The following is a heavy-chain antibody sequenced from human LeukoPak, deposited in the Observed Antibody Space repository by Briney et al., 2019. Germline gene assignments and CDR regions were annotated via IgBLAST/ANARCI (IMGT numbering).Heavy chain of an antibody. CDR1: GGSISSGSYY. CDR3: AREIGGAGY. CDR2: IYTSGST. J-gene: IGHJ4*02. D-gene: IGHD6-19*01. V-gene: IGHV4-61*02. Sequence: PSETLSLTCTVSGGSISSGSYYWSWIRQPAGKGLEWIGRIYTSGSTNYNPSLKSRVTISVDTSKNQFSLKLSSVTAADTAVYYCAREIGGAGYWGQGTLVTVSS.